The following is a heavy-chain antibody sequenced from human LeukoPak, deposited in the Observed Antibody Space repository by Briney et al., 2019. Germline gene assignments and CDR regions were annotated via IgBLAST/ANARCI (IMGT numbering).Heavy chain of an antibody. Sequence: ASVKVSCKASGYTFTSYGISWVRQAPGQGLEWMGWISAYNGNTNYAQKLQGRVTMTTDTSTSTAYMELRSLRSDDTAVYYCARSSLDIVVVPAVPFDYWGQGTLVTVSS. CDR2: ISAYNGNT. D-gene: IGHD2-2*03. CDR1: GYTFTSYG. V-gene: IGHV1-18*01. J-gene: IGHJ4*02. CDR3: ARSSLDIVVVPAVPFDY.